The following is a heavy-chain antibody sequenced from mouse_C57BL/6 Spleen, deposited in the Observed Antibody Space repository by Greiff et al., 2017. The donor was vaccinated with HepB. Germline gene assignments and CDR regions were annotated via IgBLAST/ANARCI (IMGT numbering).Heavy chain of an antibody. CDR2: IYPRDGST. Sequence: VQLQQSDAELVKPGASVKISCKVSGYTFTDHTIHWMKQRPEQGLEWIGYIYPRDGSTKYNEKFKGKATLTADKSSSTAYMQLNSLTSEDSAVYFCASSRASYYGNYVFAYWGQGTLVTVSA. CDR1: GYTFTDHT. V-gene: IGHV1-78*01. J-gene: IGHJ3*01. D-gene: IGHD2-10*01. CDR3: ASSRASYYGNYVFAY.